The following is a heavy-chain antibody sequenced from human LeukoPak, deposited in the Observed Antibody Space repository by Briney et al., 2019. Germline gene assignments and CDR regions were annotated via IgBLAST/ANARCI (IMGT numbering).Heavy chain of an antibody. J-gene: IGHJ6*03. CDR1: GFTFSSYE. D-gene: IGHD5-24*01. V-gene: IGHV3-48*03. CDR2: ISSSGSTI. CDR3: AGTEMDPLDYYYYMDV. Sequence: GGSLRLSCAASGFTFSSYEMNWVRQAPGKGLEWVSYISSSGSTIYYADSVKGRFTISRDNAKNSLYLQMNSLRAEDTAVYYCAGTEMDPLDYYYYMDVWGKGTTVTVSS.